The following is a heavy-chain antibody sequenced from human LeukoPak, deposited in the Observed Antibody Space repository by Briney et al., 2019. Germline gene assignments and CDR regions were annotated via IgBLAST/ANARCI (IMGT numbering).Heavy chain of an antibody. Sequence: GESLKISCKGSGYSFTSYWIGWVRPMPGKGLEWMGIIYPGDSDTRYSPSFQGQVTISADKSINTAYLQWSSLKASDTAMYYCARHRTVTTTYYGMDVWGQGTTVTVSS. D-gene: IGHD4-17*01. J-gene: IGHJ6*02. CDR1: GYSFTSYW. CDR3: ARHRTVTTTYYGMDV. CDR2: IYPGDSDT. V-gene: IGHV5-51*01.